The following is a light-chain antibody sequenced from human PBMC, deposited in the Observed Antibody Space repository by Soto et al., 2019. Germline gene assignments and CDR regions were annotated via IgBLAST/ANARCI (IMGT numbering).Light chain of an antibody. CDR1: SGDVGGYNY. J-gene: IGLJ1*01. V-gene: IGLV2-14*01. CDR3: SSYTSSSPYV. CDR2: EVS. Sequence: QSVLTQPASVSGSPGQSITISCTGTSGDVGGYNYVSWYQHHPGKAPKLMIYEVSNRPSGVSNRFSGSKSGNTASLTISGLQAEDEADYSCSSYTSSSPYVFGTGTKLTVL.